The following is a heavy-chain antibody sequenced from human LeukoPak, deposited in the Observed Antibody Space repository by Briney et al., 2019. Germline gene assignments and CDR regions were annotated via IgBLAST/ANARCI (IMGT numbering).Heavy chain of an antibody. J-gene: IGHJ4*02. D-gene: IGHD2-2*01. CDR1: GGSISSGGYY. CDR2: IYYSGST. V-gene: IGHV4-31*03. CDR3: ARRGDTSWYYFDF. Sequence: SETLSLTCTVSGGSISSGGYYWSWIRQHPGKGLEWIGYIYYSGSTYYNPSLKSRVTISIDTSKNQFSLKQRSVTAADTAVYYCARRGDTSWYYFDFWGQGTQVTVSS.